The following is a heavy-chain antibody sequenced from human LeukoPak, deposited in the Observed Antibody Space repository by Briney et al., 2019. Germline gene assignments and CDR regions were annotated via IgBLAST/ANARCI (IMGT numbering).Heavy chain of an antibody. D-gene: IGHD3-3*01. CDR3: AREPGDGVIDY. Sequence: PSETLSLTCTVSGGSISSSSYYWGWIRQSPGKGLEWIGSICYSGNTFYNPSLKSRVSMSVDTSKKQFSLEMKSVAAADTAMYYCAREPGDGVIDYWGQGILVTVSS. CDR2: ICYSGNT. V-gene: IGHV4-39*07. CDR1: GGSISSSSYY. J-gene: IGHJ4*02.